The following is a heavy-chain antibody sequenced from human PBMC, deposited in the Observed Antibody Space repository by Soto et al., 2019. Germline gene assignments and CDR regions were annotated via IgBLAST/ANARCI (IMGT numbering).Heavy chain of an antibody. J-gene: IGHJ6*02. CDR1: GYTFTSYG. V-gene: IGHV1-18*01. CDR3: ARDRYRIVVVPGDCGMDV. D-gene: IGHD2-2*01. Sequence: AAVKVSCKASGYTFTSYGISWVGQAPGQGLEWMGWISAYNGNTNYAQKLQGRVTMTTDTSTSTAYMELRSLRSDDTAVYYCARDRYRIVVVPGDCGMDVWGQGTTVTVS. CDR2: ISAYNGNT.